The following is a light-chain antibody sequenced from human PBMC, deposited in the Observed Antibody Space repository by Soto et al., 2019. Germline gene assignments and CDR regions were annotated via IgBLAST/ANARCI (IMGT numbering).Light chain of an antibody. CDR3: ISYTSSSTLV. J-gene: IGLJ1*01. Sequence: QSALTQPASVSGSPGQSITISCTGTSSDVGGYNYVSWYQQHPGKAPKLMIYDVSNRPSGVSNRISGSKSGNTASLTISGLQAEDEADYYGISYTSSSTLVFGTGTKLTVL. CDR2: DVS. V-gene: IGLV2-14*01. CDR1: SSDVGGYNY.